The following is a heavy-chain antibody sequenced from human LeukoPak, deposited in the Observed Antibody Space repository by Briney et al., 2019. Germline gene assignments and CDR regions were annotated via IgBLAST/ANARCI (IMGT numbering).Heavy chain of an antibody. Sequence: PSESLSLACAVSGYSISIGCYWAWIRQRPGKGVVRIGCIYHSGSSYYNTSLTIRVTIRLDTSKNQFSLTLSSVTAADTAVYYCARRVKGGYEGWFDPWGQGTLVTVSS. D-gene: IGHD5-12*01. CDR1: GYSISIGCY. V-gene: IGHV4-38-2*01. J-gene: IGHJ5*02. CDR2: IYHSGSS. CDR3: ARRVKGGYEGWFDP.